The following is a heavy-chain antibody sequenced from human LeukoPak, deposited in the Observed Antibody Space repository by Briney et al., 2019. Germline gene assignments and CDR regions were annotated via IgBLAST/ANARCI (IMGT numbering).Heavy chain of an antibody. J-gene: IGHJ4*02. V-gene: IGHV1-18*04. CDR2: ISAYNGNT. CDR1: GYTFTSYG. CDR3: ARVGAVAGMGGYFDY. Sequence: ASVKVSCKASGYTFTSYGISWVRQAPGQGLEWMGWISAYNGNTNYAQKLQGGVTMTTDTSTSTAYMELRSLRSDDTAVYYCARVGAVAGMGGYFDYWGQGTLVTVSS. D-gene: IGHD6-19*01.